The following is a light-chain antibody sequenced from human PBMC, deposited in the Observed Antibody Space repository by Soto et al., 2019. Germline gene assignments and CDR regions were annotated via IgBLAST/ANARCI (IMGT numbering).Light chain of an antibody. V-gene: IGKV1-9*01. CDR3: QQLNSYPWT. J-gene: IGKJ1*01. CDR1: QGISSC. CDR2: AAS. Sequence: DIQLTQSPSFLSASVGDRITITCRASQGISSCVAWYQQKPGKAPKLLNYAASTLQSGVPSMFSGSGSRREFPLAICRLQPEYSASYYYQQLNSYPWTFGQGTKVEIK.